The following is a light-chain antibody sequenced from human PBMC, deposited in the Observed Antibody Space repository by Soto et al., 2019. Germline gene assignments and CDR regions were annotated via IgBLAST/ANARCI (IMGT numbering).Light chain of an antibody. CDR3: ISYTGSSTSYV. Sequence: QSVLTQPASVSGSPGQSITISCSGTWSDIGSYNYVAWYQQFPGKTPKILIYGVSNRPSGVSSRFSGSKSGNTASLTISGLQAEDEADYYCISYTGSSTSYVFGSGTKLTVL. CDR1: WSDIGSYNY. J-gene: IGLJ1*01. V-gene: IGLV2-14*01. CDR2: GVS.